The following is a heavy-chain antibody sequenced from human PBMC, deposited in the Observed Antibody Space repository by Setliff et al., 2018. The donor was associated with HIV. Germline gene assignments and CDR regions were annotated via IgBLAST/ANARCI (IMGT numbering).Heavy chain of an antibody. CDR2: IYANGYA. V-gene: IGHV4-4*07. CDR1: GDSVSNYY. Sequence: SGTLSLTCSVSGDSVSNYYWSWIRQPAGKGLEYIGRIYANGYANYNPSLKSRVTMSVDTSKNQFSLNLTSVTAADTATYYCARILISYGSGTHKYFDYWGQGTVVTVSS. CDR3: ARILISYGSGTHKYFDY. J-gene: IGHJ4*02. D-gene: IGHD3-10*01.